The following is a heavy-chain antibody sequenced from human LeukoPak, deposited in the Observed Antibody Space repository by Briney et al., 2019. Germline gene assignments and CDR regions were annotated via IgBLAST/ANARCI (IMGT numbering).Heavy chain of an antibody. J-gene: IGHJ4*02. CDR1: GASISSYY. CDR3: ARQGAHYYDSSGYYSY. Sequence: SQTLSLTCTVAGASISSYYSSWIRQPPGKGLEWIGYIYYSGSTNYNPSLKSRVTISVDTSKNQFSLKLSSVTAADTAVYYCARQGAHYYDSSGYYSYWGQGTLVTVSS. D-gene: IGHD3-22*01. CDR2: IYYSGST. V-gene: IGHV4-59*08.